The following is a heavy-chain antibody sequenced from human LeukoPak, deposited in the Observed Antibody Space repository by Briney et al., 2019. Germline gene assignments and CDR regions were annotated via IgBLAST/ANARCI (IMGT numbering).Heavy chain of an antibody. D-gene: IGHD1-26*01. CDR1: GGTFSGYA. Sequence: VASVKVSCKASGGTFSGYAISWVRQAPGQGLEWMGGIIPIFGTANYAQKFQGRVTITTDESTSTAYMELSSLRSEDTAVYYCARGPPRVVGATSQFFDYWGQGTLVTVSS. V-gene: IGHV1-69*05. CDR3: ARGPPRVVGATSQFFDY. J-gene: IGHJ4*02. CDR2: IIPIFGTA.